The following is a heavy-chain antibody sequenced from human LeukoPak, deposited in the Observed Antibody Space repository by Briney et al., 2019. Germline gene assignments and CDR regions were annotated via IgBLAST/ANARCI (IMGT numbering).Heavy chain of an antibody. Sequence: GGSLRLSCATSGFTFSSYAMSWVRQAPGKGLEWASGISDSGGNPYYADSVKGRFTISRDNSKNTLYLQMNSLRAEDMAVYYCAKLRYSGSLKGAFDIWGQGTMVTVSS. CDR2: ISDSGGNP. V-gene: IGHV3-23*01. D-gene: IGHD1-26*01. J-gene: IGHJ3*02. CDR3: AKLRYSGSLKGAFDI. CDR1: GFTFSSYA.